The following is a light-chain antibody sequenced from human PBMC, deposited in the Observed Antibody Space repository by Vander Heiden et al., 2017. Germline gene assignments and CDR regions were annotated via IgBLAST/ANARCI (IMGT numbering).Light chain of an antibody. Sequence: DIQMTQSPSSLSASVGDRVTITCRASQSISSYLNWCQQKPGKAPSLQSGVPSRFSGSGSGTDFTLTISSLQPEDFATYYCQQSYSTPPWTFGQGTKVEIK. J-gene: IGKJ1*01. V-gene: IGKV1-39*01. CDR3: QQSYSTPPWT. CDR1: QSISSY.